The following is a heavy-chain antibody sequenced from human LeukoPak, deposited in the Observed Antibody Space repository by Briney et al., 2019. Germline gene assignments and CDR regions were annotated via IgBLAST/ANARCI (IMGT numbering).Heavy chain of an antibody. Sequence: GGSLRLSCAASGFTFSGSAMHWVRQASGKGLEWVGRIRSKANSYATAYAPSVKGRFTISRDDSKNTAYLQMNSLKTEDTAVYYCTSPTGYDFWSGYYGFDPWGQGTLVTVSS. J-gene: IGHJ5*02. CDR2: IRSKANSYAT. V-gene: IGHV3-73*01. CDR3: TSPTGYDFWSGYYGFDP. CDR1: GFTFSGSA. D-gene: IGHD3-3*01.